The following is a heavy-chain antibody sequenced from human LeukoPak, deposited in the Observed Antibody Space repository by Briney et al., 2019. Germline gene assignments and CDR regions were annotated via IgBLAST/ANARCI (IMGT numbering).Heavy chain of an antibody. J-gene: IGHJ6*03. V-gene: IGHV4-38-2*02. CDR2: VYHNGET. CDR3: VTPRSWELSDMAV. Sequence: SETLSLTCTVSGYSITTNYYWAWIRQSPGTGLEWIGSVYHNGETYYNPSLKSRVIISVDTSKNEFSLRLTSVTATDTAVYYCVTPRSWELSDMAVWGKGTTVIVSS. CDR1: GYSITTNYY. D-gene: IGHD1-26*01.